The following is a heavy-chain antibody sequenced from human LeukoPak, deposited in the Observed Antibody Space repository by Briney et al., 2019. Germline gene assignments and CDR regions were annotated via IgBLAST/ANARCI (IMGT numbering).Heavy chain of an antibody. CDR3: ATEATGYGDYVYNWFDP. D-gene: IGHD4-17*01. J-gene: IGHJ5*02. CDR1: GGTFSSYA. Sequence: SVKVSCKASGGTFSSYAISWVRQAPGQGLEWMGGIIPIFGTANYAQKFQGRVTITTDESTSTAYMELSSLRSEDTAVYYCATEATGYGDYVYNWFDPWGQGTLVTVSS. V-gene: IGHV1-69*05. CDR2: IIPIFGTA.